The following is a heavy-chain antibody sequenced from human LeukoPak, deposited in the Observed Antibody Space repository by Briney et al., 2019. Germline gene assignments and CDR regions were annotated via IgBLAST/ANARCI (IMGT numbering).Heavy chain of an antibody. D-gene: IGHD4-17*01. Sequence: GGSLRLSCAASGFTFSSYSMNWVRQAPGKGLEWVSYISSSSSIIYYADSVNGRFPISRDNAKNSLYPQMNSLRPEDTAVYYCARDQDYGVIDYWGQGTLVTVSS. CDR2: ISSSSSII. J-gene: IGHJ4*02. V-gene: IGHV3-48*01. CDR3: ARDQDYGVIDY. CDR1: GFTFSSYS.